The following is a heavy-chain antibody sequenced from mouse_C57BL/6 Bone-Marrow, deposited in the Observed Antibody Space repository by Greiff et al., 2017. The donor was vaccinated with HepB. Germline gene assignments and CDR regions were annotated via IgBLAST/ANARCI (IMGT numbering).Heavy chain of an antibody. CDR3: TPDGYSYFDV. D-gene: IGHD2-3*01. V-gene: IGHV6-3*01. J-gene: IGHJ1*03. CDR2: IRLKSDNYAT. Sequence: EVMLVESGGGLVQPGGSMKLSCVASGFTFSNYWMNWVRQSPEKGLEWVAQIRLKSDNYATHYAESVKGRFTISRDDSKSSVYLQMNNLRAEDTGIYYCTPDGYSYFDVWGTGTTVTVSS. CDR1: GFTFSNYW.